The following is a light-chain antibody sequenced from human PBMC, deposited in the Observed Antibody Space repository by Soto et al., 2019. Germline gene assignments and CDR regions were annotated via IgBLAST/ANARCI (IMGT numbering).Light chain of an antibody. V-gene: IGLV8-61*01. J-gene: IGLJ3*02. CDR3: VLYMTSGLRV. CDR2: GTD. CDR1: SGSVSTSDY. Sequence: QTVVTQEPSISVSPGGTVTLTCGLNSGSVSTSDYPSWYQQTPGQAPRTLIYGTDTRSSGVPDRFSGSIVGNKAALTITGAQAEEESDYYCVLYMTSGLRVFGGGTKLTVL.